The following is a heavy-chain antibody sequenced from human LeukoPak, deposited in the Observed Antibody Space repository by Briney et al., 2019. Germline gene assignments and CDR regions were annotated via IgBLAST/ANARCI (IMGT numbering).Heavy chain of an antibody. V-gene: IGHV3-33*01. J-gene: IGHJ6*04. Sequence: GGSLRLSRAASGFTFRSYGMPWVPPAPGKGLAWVAVIWYDGSNKYYADSVKGRFTISRDNSKNTLYLQMNSLRAEDTAVYYCAREPVPDLGYCSSTSCLYGMDVWGKGPTVTVSS. CDR3: AREPVPDLGYCSSTSCLYGMDV. D-gene: IGHD2-2*01. CDR2: IWYDGSNK. CDR1: GFTFRSYG.